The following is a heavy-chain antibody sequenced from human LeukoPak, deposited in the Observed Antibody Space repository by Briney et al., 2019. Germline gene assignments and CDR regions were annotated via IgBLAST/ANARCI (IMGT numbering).Heavy chain of an antibody. Sequence: PGGSLRLSCAASGFTFSSYEMNWVRQAPGKGLEWVSYISSSGSTIYYADSVKDRFTISRDNAKNSLYLQMNSLRAEDTAVYYCARRPYSSSSYWGQGTLVTVSS. CDR1: GFTFSSYE. D-gene: IGHD6-6*01. J-gene: IGHJ4*02. CDR3: ARRPYSSSSY. V-gene: IGHV3-48*03. CDR2: ISSSGSTI.